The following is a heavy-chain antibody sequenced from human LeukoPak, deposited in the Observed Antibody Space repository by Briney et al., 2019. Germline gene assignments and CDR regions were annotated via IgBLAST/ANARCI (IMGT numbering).Heavy chain of an antibody. Sequence: GGSLRLSCAASRFTFKLYWMHWVRQVPGKGPVWVARINDGRSYTVYADSVKGRFTISRDDAKNMLFLQMNSLRGEDTAVYHCVRGGPSTWFWGQGTLVTVSS. CDR1: RFTFKLYW. V-gene: IGHV3-74*01. CDR2: INDGRSYT. CDR3: VRGGPSTWF. D-gene: IGHD3-22*01. J-gene: IGHJ4*02.